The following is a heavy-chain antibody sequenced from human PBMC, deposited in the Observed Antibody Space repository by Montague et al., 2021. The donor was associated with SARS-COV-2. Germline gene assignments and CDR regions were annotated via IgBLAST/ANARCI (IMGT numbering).Heavy chain of an antibody. CDR1: GGSFSGYY. V-gene: IGHV4-34*01. D-gene: IGHD3-16*02. CDR3: ARGQPPRITFGGIISYGLDV. Sequence: SETLSLTCAVYGGSFSGYYWTWIRQPPGKGLEWIGEINHRGSTNYNPSLKSRVTISVDTSKNQFSLKLRSVTAADTAVYYCARGQPPRITFGGIISYGLDVWGQGTTVTVSS. CDR2: INHRGST. J-gene: IGHJ6*02.